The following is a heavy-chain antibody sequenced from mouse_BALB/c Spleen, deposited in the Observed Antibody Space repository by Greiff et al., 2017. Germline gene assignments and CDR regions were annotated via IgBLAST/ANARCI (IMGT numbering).Heavy chain of an antibody. CDR2: INSNGGST. V-gene: IGHV5-6-3*01. Sequence: EVMLVESGGGLVQPGGSLKLSCAASGFTFSSYGMSWVRQTPDKRLELVATINSNGGSTYYPDSVKGRFTISRDNAKNTLYLQMSSLKSEDTAMYYCAREVHYYGTGYFDYWGQGTTLTVSS. D-gene: IGHD1-2*01. CDR1: GFTFSSYG. CDR3: AREVHYYGTGYFDY. J-gene: IGHJ2*01.